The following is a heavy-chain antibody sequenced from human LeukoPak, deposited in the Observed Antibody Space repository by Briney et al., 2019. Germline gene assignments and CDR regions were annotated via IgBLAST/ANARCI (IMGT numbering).Heavy chain of an antibody. CDR1: GFTSSDYA. J-gene: IGHJ5*02. CDR2: ISYDGSNK. D-gene: IGHD1-14*01. CDR3: AKSGISYHDNWFAL. Sequence: PGGSLRLSCAASGFTSSDYAIHWVRQAPGKGLDWVTFISYDGSNKNYAESVKGRFTISRDNSKNTVYLQMNSLRVEDTAVYYCAKSGISYHDNWFALWGQGTLVTVSS. V-gene: IGHV3-30-3*01.